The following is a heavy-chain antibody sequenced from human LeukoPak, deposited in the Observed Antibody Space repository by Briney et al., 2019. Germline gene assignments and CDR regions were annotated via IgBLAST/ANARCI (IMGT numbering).Heavy chain of an antibody. CDR3: ARENIEQWPAFDY. Sequence: GASVKVSCKASGYTFTGYFIHWVRQAPGQGLEWMGWINPNSGGTNYAQKFQGRVTMTSDTSTSTVQMDLGTLRSDDTAVYYCARENIEQWPAFDYWGQGTLVTVSS. J-gene: IGHJ4*02. V-gene: IGHV1-2*02. CDR2: INPNSGGT. D-gene: IGHD1/OR15-1a*01. CDR1: GYTFTGYF.